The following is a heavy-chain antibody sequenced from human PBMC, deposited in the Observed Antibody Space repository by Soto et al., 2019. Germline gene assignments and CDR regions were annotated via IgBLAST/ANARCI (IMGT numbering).Heavy chain of an antibody. CDR3: ARASHFGYGMDV. CDR2: ISYDGNNK. J-gene: IGHJ6*02. CDR1: GFTYSTYT. V-gene: IGHV3-30-3*01. D-gene: IGHD3-10*01. Sequence: PGGSLRLSCAASGFTYSTYTMHWVRQAPGKGLEWVAVISYDGNNKFYADSVKGRFTISRDSTKQTLYLQMNSLRDEDTAMYYCARASHFGYGMDVWGQGTMVTVCS.